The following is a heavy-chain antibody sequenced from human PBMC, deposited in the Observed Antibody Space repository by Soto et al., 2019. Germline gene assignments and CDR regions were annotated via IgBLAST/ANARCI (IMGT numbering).Heavy chain of an antibody. D-gene: IGHD6-6*01. CDR1: GGSFSTDY. J-gene: IGHJ4*02. CDR3: ARVLAARASRDFDY. V-gene: IGHV4-34*01. Sequence: QVQLQQWGAGLLKPSETLSLTCAVYGGSFSTDYWSWIRQPPGKGLEWIGEINPSGRTNYNPSLKSRVTISVATSKNPFPRKLSSVTAPDTAVYYCARVLAARASRDFDYWGQGTLVTVSS. CDR2: INPSGRT.